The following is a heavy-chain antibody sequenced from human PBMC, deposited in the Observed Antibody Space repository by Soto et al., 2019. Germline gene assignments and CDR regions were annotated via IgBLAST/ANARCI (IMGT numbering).Heavy chain of an antibody. V-gene: IGHV1-18*04. Sequence: ASVKVSCKASGYTFTSYGISWVRQAPGQGLEWMGWISAYNGNTNYAQKLQGRVTMTTDTSTSTAYMELRSLRSDDTAVYYCARDTQVQLRFLEWFDAYYGMDVSGQGTTVTVSS. D-gene: IGHD3-3*01. J-gene: IGHJ6*02. CDR1: GYTFTSYG. CDR2: ISAYNGNT. CDR3: ARDTQVQLRFLEWFDAYYGMDV.